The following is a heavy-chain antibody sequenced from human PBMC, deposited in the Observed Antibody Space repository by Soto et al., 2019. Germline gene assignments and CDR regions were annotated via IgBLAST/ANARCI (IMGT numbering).Heavy chain of an antibody. CDR2: IRGFSPYT. CDR1: GFTFRPYT. D-gene: IGHD3-10*01. CDR3: ARDRGYDAHDYYYNAMDV. V-gene: IGHV3-21*01. J-gene: IGHJ6*02. Sequence: GGSLRLSCISSGFTFRPYTMNWVRQAPGKGLEWVSGIRGFSPYTFYAESVEGRFTISRDNAKNSLYLQMNSLRAEDTAVYYCARDRGYDAHDYYYNAMDVWGQGTTVTVSS.